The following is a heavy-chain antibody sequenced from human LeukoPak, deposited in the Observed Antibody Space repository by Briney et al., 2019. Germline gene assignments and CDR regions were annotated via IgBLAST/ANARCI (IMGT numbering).Heavy chain of an antibody. CDR1: GFTVSSNY. CDR3: AGGIGGFYDSSGYYNY. Sequence: GGALRLSCAASGFTVSSNYMSWVRQAPGKGLEWVSVIYSGVTTYYAESVKGRFTISRDNSKNTLFLQMNSLRAEDTAVYYCAGGIGGFYDSSGYYNYWGQGTLVTVSS. CDR2: IYSGVTT. V-gene: IGHV3-53*01. D-gene: IGHD3-22*01. J-gene: IGHJ4*02.